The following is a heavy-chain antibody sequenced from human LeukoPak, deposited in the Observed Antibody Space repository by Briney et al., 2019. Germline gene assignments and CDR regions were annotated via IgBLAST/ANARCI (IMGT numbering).Heavy chain of an antibody. V-gene: IGHV3-7*01. J-gene: IGHJ4*02. D-gene: IGHD2-15*01. CDR3: ARDPGYCGGGSCLDY. CDR1: GFTFTNYW. CDR2: IKQDRSEK. Sequence: GGSLRLSCAASGFTFTNYWMSWVRQAPGKGLELVANIKQDRSEKYYVDSVKGRFIISRDNAKNSLYLQMNSLRTEDTAVYCCARDPGYCGGGSCLDYWGQGTLVTVSS.